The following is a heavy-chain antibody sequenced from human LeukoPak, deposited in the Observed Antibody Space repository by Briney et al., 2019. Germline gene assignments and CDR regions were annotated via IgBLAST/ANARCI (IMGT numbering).Heavy chain of an antibody. V-gene: IGHV3-66*02. J-gene: IGHJ6*02. CDR3: ARDRRYDFWSGYYYYYGMYV. Sequence: GGSLRLSCAASGFTVSSNYMSWVRQAPGKGLEWVSVIYSGGSTYYADSVKGRFTISRDNSKNTLYLQMNSLRAEDTAVYYCARDRRYDFWSGYYYYYGMYVWGQGTTVTVSS. CDR1: GFTVSSNY. D-gene: IGHD3-3*01. CDR2: IYSGGST.